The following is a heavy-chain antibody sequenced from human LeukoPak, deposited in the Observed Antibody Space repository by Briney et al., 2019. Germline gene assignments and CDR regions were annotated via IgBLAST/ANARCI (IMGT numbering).Heavy chain of an antibody. V-gene: IGHV3-43*02. Sequence: GGSLRLSCAASGFTFDDYAMHWVRQAPGKGLEWVSLISGNGGNTYYADSVKGRFTISRDNSKNSLSLQMNSLRTEDTALYYCAKDISNWNSRHFDYWGQGTLVTVSS. CDR3: AKDISNWNSRHFDY. J-gene: IGHJ4*02. D-gene: IGHD1-7*01. CDR1: GFTFDDYA. CDR2: ISGNGGNT.